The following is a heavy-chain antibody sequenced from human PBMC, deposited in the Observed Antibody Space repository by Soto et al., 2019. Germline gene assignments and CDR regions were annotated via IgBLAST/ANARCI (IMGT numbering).Heavy chain of an antibody. D-gene: IGHD5-12*01. CDR3: TRDSGYDLDYYYYGMDV. J-gene: IGHJ6*02. CDR2: IRSKAYGGTT. CDR1: GFTFGDYA. V-gene: IGHV3-49*03. Sequence: GGSLRLSCTASGFTFGDYAMSWFRQAPGKGLEWVGFIRSKAYGGTTEYAASVKGRFTISRDDSKSIAYLQMNSLKTEDTAVYYCTRDSGYDLDYYYYGMDVWGQGTTGTVSS.